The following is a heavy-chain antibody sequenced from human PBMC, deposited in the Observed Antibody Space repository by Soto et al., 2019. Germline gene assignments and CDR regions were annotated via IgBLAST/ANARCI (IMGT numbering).Heavy chain of an antibody. V-gene: IGHV3-30-3*01. CDR2: ISYDGSNK. Sequence: ESGGGVVQPGRSLRLSCAASGFTFSSYAMHWVRQAPGKGLEWVAVISYDGSNKYYADSVKGRFTISRDNSKNTLYLQMNSLRAEDTAVYYCARDRGRGIVVVTAISWGQGTLVTVSS. CDR3: ARDRGRGIVVVTAIS. D-gene: IGHD2-21*02. J-gene: IGHJ4*02. CDR1: GFTFSSYA.